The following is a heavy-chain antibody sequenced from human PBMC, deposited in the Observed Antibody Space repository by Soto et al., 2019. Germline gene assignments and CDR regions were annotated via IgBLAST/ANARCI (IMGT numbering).Heavy chain of an antibody. D-gene: IGHD6-19*01. CDR1: GGTFSSYT. Sequence: QVQLVQSGAEVKKPGSSVKVSCKASGGTFSSYTISWVRQAPGQGLEWMGRIIPILGIANYAQKFQGRVTITADKSTSTAYMELSSLRSEDTAVYYCARDSQDAYSSGWYDHYYYMDVWGKGTTVTVSS. J-gene: IGHJ6*03. V-gene: IGHV1-69*08. CDR3: ARDSQDAYSSGWYDHYYYMDV. CDR2: IIPILGIA.